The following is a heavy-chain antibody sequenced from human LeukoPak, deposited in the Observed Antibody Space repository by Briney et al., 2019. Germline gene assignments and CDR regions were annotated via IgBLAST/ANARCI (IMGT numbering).Heavy chain of an antibody. CDR2: ISWKSGSI. Sequence: GRSLRLSCAASGFSFDDYAMHWVRQAPGKGLEWVSGISWKSGSIGYADSVKGRFTISRDNAKNSLYLQMNSLRAEDTALYYCAKDIGLYDFWSGYYTFDYWGQGTLVTVSS. V-gene: IGHV3-9*01. CDR1: GFSFDDYA. D-gene: IGHD3-3*01. CDR3: AKDIGLYDFWSGYYTFDY. J-gene: IGHJ4*02.